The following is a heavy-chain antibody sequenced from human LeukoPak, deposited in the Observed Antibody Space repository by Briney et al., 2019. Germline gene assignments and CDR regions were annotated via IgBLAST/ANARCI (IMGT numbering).Heavy chain of an antibody. D-gene: IGHD3-22*01. CDR3: AKDLTYYYDSSGYYSGGFDY. CDR2: IWYDGSNK. CDR1: GFTFSSYG. Sequence: PGGSLRLSCAASGFTFSSYGMHWVRQAPGKGLEWVAVIWYDGSNKYYADSVKGRFTISRDNSKSTLYLQMNSLRAEDTAVYYCAKDLTYYYDSSGYYSGGFDYWGQGTLVTVSS. J-gene: IGHJ4*02. V-gene: IGHV3-33*06.